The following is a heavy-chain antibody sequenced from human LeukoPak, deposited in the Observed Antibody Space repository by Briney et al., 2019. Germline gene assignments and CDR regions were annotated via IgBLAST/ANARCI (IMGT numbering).Heavy chain of an antibody. D-gene: IGHD3-3*01. V-gene: IGHV3-48*03. CDR1: GFTFSNYG. Sequence: GRSLRLSCAASGFTFSNYGMHWVRQAPGKGLEWVSYISSSGSTIYYADSVKGRFTISRDNAKNSLYLQMNSLRAEDTAVYYCARAYGGDFWSGSYYGMDVWGQGTTVTVSS. J-gene: IGHJ6*02. CDR3: ARAYGGDFWSGSYYGMDV. CDR2: ISSSGSTI.